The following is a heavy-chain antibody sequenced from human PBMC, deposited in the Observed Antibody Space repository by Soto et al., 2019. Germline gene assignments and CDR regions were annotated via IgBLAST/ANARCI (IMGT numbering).Heavy chain of an antibody. CDR2: IYSGGST. CDR1: GFTVSSNY. Sequence: GGPLRLSCAASGFTVSSNYMSWVRQAPGKGLEWVSVIYSGGSTYYADSVKGRFTISRDNSKNTLYLQMNSLRAEDTAVYYCSKKERHYYDSSGQTYYFDYWGQGTLVTVSS. V-gene: IGHV3-66*01. J-gene: IGHJ4*02. D-gene: IGHD3-22*01. CDR3: SKKERHYYDSSGQTYYFDY.